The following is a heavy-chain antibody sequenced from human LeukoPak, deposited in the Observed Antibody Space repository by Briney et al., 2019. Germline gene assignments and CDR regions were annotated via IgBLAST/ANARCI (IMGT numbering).Heavy chain of an antibody. CDR1: GGSISSYY. CDR2: IYYSGST. D-gene: IGHD3-10*01. V-gene: IGHV4-59*08. CDR3: ARLGTMVRGVIITAFDI. Sequence: SETLSLTCTVSGGSISSYYWSWIRQPPGKGLEWIGFIYYSGSTNYNPSLKSRVTISVDTSKNQFSLKLSSVTAADTAVYYCARLGTMVRGVIITAFDIWGQGTMVTVSP. J-gene: IGHJ3*02.